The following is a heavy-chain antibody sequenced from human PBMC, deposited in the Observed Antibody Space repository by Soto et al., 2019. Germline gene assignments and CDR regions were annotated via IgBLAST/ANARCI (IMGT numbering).Heavy chain of an antibody. CDR2: INHSGST. D-gene: IGHD7-27*01. CDR1: GGSFSGYY. J-gene: IGHJ4*02. Sequence: QVQLQQWGAGLLKPSETLSLTCAVYGGSFSGYYWNWIRQPPGKGLEWIGEINHSGSTNYNPSLKGRVTISLDTSKHPFSLKLSSVTAADTAVYYCARGWGRKFDFWGQGPLVTVSS. V-gene: IGHV4-34*01. CDR3: ARGWGRKFDF.